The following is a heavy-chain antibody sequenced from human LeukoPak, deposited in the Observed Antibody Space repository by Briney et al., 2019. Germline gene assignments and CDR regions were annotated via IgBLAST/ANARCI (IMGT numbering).Heavy chain of an antibody. CDR2: IYSGGST. CDR3: ARDAIGEYCSGGSCSYYYYGMDV. V-gene: IGHV3-53*01. J-gene: IGHJ6*02. Sequence: GGSLRLSCAASGFTFSSYAMSWVRQAPGKGLEWVSVIYSGGSTYYADSVKGRFTISRDNSKNTLYLQMNSLRAEDTAVYYCARDAIGEYCSGGSCSYYYYGMDVWGQGTTVTVSS. D-gene: IGHD2-15*01. CDR1: GFTFSSYA.